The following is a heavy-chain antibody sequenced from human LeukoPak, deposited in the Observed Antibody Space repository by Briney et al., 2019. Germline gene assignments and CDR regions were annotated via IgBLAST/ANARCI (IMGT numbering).Heavy chain of an antibody. CDR1: GFTFSSYS. V-gene: IGHV3-21*01. D-gene: IGHD2-2*01. CDR3: ARSTRFYYGMDV. Sequence: GGSLRLSCAASGFTFSSYSMNWVRQAPGKGLGWVSSISSSSSYIYYADSVKGRFTISRDNAKNSLYLQMNSLRAEDTAVYYCARSTRFYYGMDVWGQGTTVTVSS. CDR2: ISSSSSYI. J-gene: IGHJ6*02.